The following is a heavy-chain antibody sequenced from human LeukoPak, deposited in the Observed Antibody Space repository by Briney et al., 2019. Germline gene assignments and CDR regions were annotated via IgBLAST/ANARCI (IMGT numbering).Heavy chain of an antibody. V-gene: IGHV3-15*01. D-gene: IGHD3-16*02. CDR2: IKSKTDGGTT. Sequence: GGSLRLSCAASGFTFSNAWMSWVRQAPGKGLEWVGRIKSKTDGGTTDYAAPVKGRFTISRDNSKNTLYLQMNSLRAEDTAVYYCAKDMITFGGVIVLRSPYDYWGQGTLVTVSS. CDR1: GFTFSNAW. J-gene: IGHJ4*02. CDR3: AKDMITFGGVIVLRSPYDY.